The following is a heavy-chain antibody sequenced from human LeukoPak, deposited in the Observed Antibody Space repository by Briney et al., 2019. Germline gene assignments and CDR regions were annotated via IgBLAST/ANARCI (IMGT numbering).Heavy chain of an antibody. Sequence: GGSLRLSRAASGFTFSDYYMSWIRQAPGKGLEWVSYISSSSSYTNYADSVKGRFTISGDNAKNSLYLQMNSLRAEDTAVYYCARVKGVRGVIMKYYYYGMDVWGKGTTVTVSS. CDR1: GFTFSDYY. J-gene: IGHJ6*04. CDR3: ARVKGVRGVIMKYYYYGMDV. V-gene: IGHV3-11*06. CDR2: ISSSSSYT. D-gene: IGHD3-10*01.